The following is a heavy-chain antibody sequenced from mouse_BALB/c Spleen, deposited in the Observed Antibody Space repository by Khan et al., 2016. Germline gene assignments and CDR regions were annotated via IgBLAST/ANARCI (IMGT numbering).Heavy chain of an antibody. D-gene: IGHD6-1*01. V-gene: IGHV1-9*01. CDR3: ARERQLELRTY. J-gene: IGHJ3*01. CDR1: GYTFSSYW. Sequence: QVQLQQSGAELLKPGASVKISCKAPGYTFSSYWIEWVKQRPGHGLEWIGEILPGGGTTNYNEKFKGKATFTADSSSNTAYMQLSSLTSEDSAVDDCARERQLELRTYWGQGTLVTVSA. CDR2: ILPGGGTT.